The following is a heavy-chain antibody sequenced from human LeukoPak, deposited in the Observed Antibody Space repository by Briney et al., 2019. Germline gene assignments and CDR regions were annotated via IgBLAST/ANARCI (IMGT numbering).Heavy chain of an antibody. CDR2: ISSSGSTI. Sequence: GGSLRLSCAASGFTFSDYYMSWIRQAPGKGLEWVSYISSSGSTIYYADSVKGRFTISRDNAKNSLYLQMNSLRAEDTAVYYCAGAYDILTGYDFDYWGQGTQVTVSS. D-gene: IGHD3-9*01. J-gene: IGHJ4*02. CDR1: GFTFSDYY. V-gene: IGHV3-11*01. CDR3: AGAYDILTGYDFDY.